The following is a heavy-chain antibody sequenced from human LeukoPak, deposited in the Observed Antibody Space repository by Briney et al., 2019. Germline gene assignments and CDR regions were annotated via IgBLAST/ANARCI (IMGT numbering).Heavy chain of an antibody. CDR3: ARRGGSSWSSFDY. D-gene: IGHD6-13*01. CDR2: ISGLGGSA. Sequence: GGSLRLSCAASGFIFNNYAMNWVRQAPGKGLEWVSGISGLGGSAYYAASVKGRFTISRGNSGNRVFLQLNSLRVEDTAVYYCARRGGSSWSSFDYWGQGTLVTVSS. CDR1: GFIFNNYA. V-gene: IGHV3-23*01. J-gene: IGHJ4*02.